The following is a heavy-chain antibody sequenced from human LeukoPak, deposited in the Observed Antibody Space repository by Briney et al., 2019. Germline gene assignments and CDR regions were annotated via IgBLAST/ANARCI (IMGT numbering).Heavy chain of an antibody. V-gene: IGHV3-53*01. D-gene: IGHD6-19*01. CDR1: GFTVSSNY. CDR3: ARDAYSSGWYSDY. Sequence: GGSLRLSCAASGFTVSSNYMSWVRQAPAKGLEWVSVIYSGGSTYYADSVKGRFTISRDNSKNTLYLQMNSLRAEDTAVYYCARDAYSSGWYSDYWGQGTLVTVSS. J-gene: IGHJ4*02. CDR2: IYSGGST.